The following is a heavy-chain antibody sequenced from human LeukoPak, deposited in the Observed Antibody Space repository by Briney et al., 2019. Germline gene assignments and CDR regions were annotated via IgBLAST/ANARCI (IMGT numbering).Heavy chain of an antibody. CDR1: GRTFSSYA. CDR3: ARDSGYDSNWFDP. Sequence: ASVKVSCKASGRTFSSYAISWVRQAPGQGLEWMGGIISIFGTAIYAQKFQARVTITADESTSTAYMELSSLRSEDTAVYYCARDSGYDSNWFDPWGQGTLVTVSS. CDR2: IISIFGTA. V-gene: IGHV1-69*01. D-gene: IGHD5-12*01. J-gene: IGHJ5*02.